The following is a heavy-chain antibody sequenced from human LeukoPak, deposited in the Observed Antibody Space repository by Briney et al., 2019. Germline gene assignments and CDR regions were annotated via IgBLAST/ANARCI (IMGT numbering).Heavy chain of an antibody. CDR1: GFTFGEYA. Sequence: GGALRLSCTASGFTFGEYAMSWVRQAPGKGLEWVGFIRSKAYGGTTEYAASVKGRFTFSRDDSKSIAYLQMNNLKTEDTALYYCARDSRDGANLAFDIWGQGTMVAVSS. CDR2: IRSKAYGGTT. D-gene: IGHD5-24*01. V-gene: IGHV3-49*04. J-gene: IGHJ3*02. CDR3: ARDSRDGANLAFDI.